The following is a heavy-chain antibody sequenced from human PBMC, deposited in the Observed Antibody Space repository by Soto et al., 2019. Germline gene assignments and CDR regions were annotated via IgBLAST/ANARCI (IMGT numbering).Heavy chain of an antibody. CDR1: GGSISSYY. J-gene: IGHJ6*02. CDR2: IYYSVST. V-gene: IGHV4-59*08. Sequence: SETLSLTCSVSGGSISSYYWGWVRQPPGKGLEWIGYIYYSVSTNYNPPLKSRVTISVDTSKNQFSLTLSSVTAADTAVYYCARHSPPMYDILTGTTLDPYYGMDVWGQGTTVTVSS. CDR3: ARHSPPMYDILTGTTLDPYYGMDV. D-gene: IGHD3-9*01.